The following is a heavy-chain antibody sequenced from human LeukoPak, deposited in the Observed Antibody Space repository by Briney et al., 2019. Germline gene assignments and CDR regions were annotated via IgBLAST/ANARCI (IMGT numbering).Heavy chain of an antibody. D-gene: IGHD4-17*01. CDR2: IKEDGSEK. CDR3: TRDEGATETTYRFDH. CDR1: GFTLSTYL. V-gene: IGHV3-7*01. J-gene: IGHJ4*02. Sequence: GGSLRLSCAASGFTLSTYLMSWVRQAPGKGLEWVGNIKEDGSEKYYIDSVKGRFTISRDNAKNLLFLQMNSLRAEDTAVYYCTRDEGATETTYRFDHWGQGTLVTVSS.